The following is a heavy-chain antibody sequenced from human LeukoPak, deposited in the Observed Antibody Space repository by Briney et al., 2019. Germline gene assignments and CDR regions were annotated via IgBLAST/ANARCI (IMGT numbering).Heavy chain of an antibody. V-gene: IGHV4-34*01. D-gene: IGHD6-19*01. CDR2: INDRGST. Sequence: SETLSLTCAVYGGSFSGYYRSWIRQPPGKGLEWIGEINDRGSTNYNPSLKSRVTISVDTAKNQFSLKLSSVTAADTAVYYCTRVAVAGIADWGQGALVTVSS. CDR3: TRVAVAGIAD. CDR1: GGSFSGYY. J-gene: IGHJ4*02.